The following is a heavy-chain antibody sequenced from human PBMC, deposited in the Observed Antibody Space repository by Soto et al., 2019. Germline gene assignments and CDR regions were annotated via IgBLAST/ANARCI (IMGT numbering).Heavy chain of an antibody. D-gene: IGHD3-22*01. V-gene: IGHV1-2*04. CDR1: GYTFTGYY. J-gene: IGHJ4*02. CDR2: INPNSGGT. Sequence: ASVKVSCKASGYTFTGYYMHWVRQAPGQGLEWMGWINPNSGGTNYAQKFQGWVTMTRDTSVSTAYMELSRLRSDDTAVYYCARESDSSGYHTQGFDYWGQGTLVTVSS. CDR3: ARESDSSGYHTQGFDY.